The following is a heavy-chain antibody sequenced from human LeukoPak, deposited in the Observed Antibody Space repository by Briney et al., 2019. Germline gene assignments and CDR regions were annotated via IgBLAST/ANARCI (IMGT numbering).Heavy chain of an antibody. CDR1: GGSISSYY. D-gene: IGHD1-14*01. CDR3: ARDRPEENYFDY. CDR2: IYYSGST. Sequence: SETLSLTCTVSGGSISSYYWSWIRLPPGKGLEWIGYIYYSGSTNYNPSLKSRVTISVDTSKNQFSLKLSPVTAADTAAYYCARDRPEENYFDYWGQGTLVTVSS. V-gene: IGHV4-59*01. J-gene: IGHJ4*02.